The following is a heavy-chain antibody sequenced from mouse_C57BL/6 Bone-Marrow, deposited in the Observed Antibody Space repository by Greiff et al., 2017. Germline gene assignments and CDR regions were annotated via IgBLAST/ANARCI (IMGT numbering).Heavy chain of an antibody. Sequence: EVKLVESGGGLVKPGGSLKLSCAASGFTFSDYGMHWVRQAPEKGLEWVAYISSGSSTIYYADTVKGRVTISRDNAKNTLFPQMTSLRSEDTAMYYCARDYYGSSLYFDYWGQGTTLTVAS. V-gene: IGHV5-17*01. CDR3: ARDYYGSSLYFDY. J-gene: IGHJ2*01. CDR1: GFTFSDYG. D-gene: IGHD1-1*01. CDR2: ISSGSSTI.